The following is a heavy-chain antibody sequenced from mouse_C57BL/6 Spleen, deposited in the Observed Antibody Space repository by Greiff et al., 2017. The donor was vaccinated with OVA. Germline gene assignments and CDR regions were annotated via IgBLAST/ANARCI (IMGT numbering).Heavy chain of an antibody. CDR2: ISDGGSYT. CDR1: GFTFSSYA. V-gene: IGHV5-4*03. CDR3: ARGAYDGYAMDY. Sequence: DVMLVESGGGLVKPGGSLKLSCAASGFTFSSYAMSWVRQTPEKRLEWVATISDGGSYTYYPDNVKGRFTISRDNAKNNLYLQMSHLKSEDTAMYYCARGAYDGYAMDYWGQGTSVTVSS. D-gene: IGHD2-3*01. J-gene: IGHJ4*01.